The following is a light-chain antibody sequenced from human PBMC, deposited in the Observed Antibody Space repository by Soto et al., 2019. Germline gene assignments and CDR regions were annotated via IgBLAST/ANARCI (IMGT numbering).Light chain of an antibody. Sequence: QSVLTQPPSASGSPGQSVTISCTGTSSDVGGYNYVSWYQQHPGKAPKFMIYEVSKRPSGVPDRFSGSKSGNTASLTVSGLQAEDEADYYCSSYAGSNMVVFGGGTKVTVL. V-gene: IGLV2-8*01. J-gene: IGLJ2*01. CDR3: SSYAGSNMVV. CDR2: EVS. CDR1: SSDVGGYNY.